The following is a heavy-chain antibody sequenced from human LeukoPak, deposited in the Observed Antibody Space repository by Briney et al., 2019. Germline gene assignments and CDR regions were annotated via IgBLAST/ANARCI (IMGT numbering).Heavy chain of an antibody. CDR1: GFTFSGSA. D-gene: IGHD2-2*01. J-gene: IGHJ6*02. CDR3: TREDIVAVSYYYYYGMDV. CDR2: IRSKANSYAT. V-gene: IGHV3-73*01. Sequence: GGSLKLSCAASGFTFSGSAMHWVRQASGKGLEWVGRIRSKANSYATAYAASVKGRFTISRDDSKNTAYLQMNSLETEDTAVYYCTREDIVAVSYYYYYGMDVWGQGTTVTVSS.